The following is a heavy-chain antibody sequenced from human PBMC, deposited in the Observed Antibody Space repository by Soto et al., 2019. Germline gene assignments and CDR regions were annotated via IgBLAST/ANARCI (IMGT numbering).Heavy chain of an antibody. D-gene: IGHD3-9*01. V-gene: IGHV4-30-4*01. CDR3: ARRAGDYGPYGMDV. J-gene: IGHJ6*02. CDR1: GGSISRGDYY. CDR2: IDYSGST. Sequence: PSETLSLTCTVSGGSISRGDYYWSWIRQPPGKGLEWIGYIDYSGSTFYNPSLKSRLTISIDTSKNQFSLKLSSVTAADTAVYYCARRAGDYGPYGMDVWGQGTTVT.